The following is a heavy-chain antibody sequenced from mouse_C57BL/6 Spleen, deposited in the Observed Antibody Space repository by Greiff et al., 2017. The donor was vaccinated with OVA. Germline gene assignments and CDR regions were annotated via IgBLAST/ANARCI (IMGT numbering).Heavy chain of an antibody. CDR3: ASSTAQTTLYAMDY. V-gene: IGHV1-15*01. D-gene: IGHD3-2*02. CDR2: IDPETGGT. CDR1: GYTFTDYE. J-gene: IGHJ4*01. Sequence: QVQLKESGAELVRPGASVTLSCKASGYTFTDYEMHWVKQTPVHGLEWIGAIDPETGGTAYNEKFKVKATLTVDKSSSTAYMELRSLTSEDTAVYYCASSTAQTTLYAMDYWGQGTSVTVSS.